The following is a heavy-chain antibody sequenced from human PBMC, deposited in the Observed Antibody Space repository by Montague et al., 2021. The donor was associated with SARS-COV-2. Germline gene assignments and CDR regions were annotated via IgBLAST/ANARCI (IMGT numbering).Heavy chain of an antibody. CDR2: ISSSGSYI. J-gene: IGHJ5*02. CDR1: GFTFSSYS. D-gene: IGHD3-16*02. Sequence: SLRLSCAASGFTFSSYSMNWVRQAPGKGLEWVSSISSSGSYIYXXXSXXXRFXISRDNAKNSLYLQLHSLRAEDTAVYYCAGDDYVWGSYRYSQYNWFDPWGQGTLVTVSS. V-gene: IGHV3-21*01. CDR3: AGDDYVWGSYRYSQYNWFDP.